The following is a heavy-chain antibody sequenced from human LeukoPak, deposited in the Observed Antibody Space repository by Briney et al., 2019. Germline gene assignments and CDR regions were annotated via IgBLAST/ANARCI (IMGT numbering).Heavy chain of an antibody. CDR2: ISYDGSNK. CDR3: ARDSSGWYGGYFDY. V-gene: IGHV3-30*03. J-gene: IGHJ4*02. Sequence: QPGGSLRLSCAASGFTFSSYGMHWVRQAPGKGLEWVAVISYDGSNKYYADSVKGRFTISRDNAKNTLYLQMNSLRAEDTAVYYCARDSSGWYGGYFDYWGQGTLVTVSS. D-gene: IGHD6-19*01. CDR1: GFTFSSYG.